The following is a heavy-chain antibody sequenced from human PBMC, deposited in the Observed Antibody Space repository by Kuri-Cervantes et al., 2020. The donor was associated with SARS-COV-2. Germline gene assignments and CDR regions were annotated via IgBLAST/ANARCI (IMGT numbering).Heavy chain of an antibody. D-gene: IGHD3-22*01. CDR3: AKDSGYYDSSGYYRY. J-gene: IGHJ4*02. CDR2: ISYDGSNK. V-gene: IGHV3-30*18. Sequence: GGSLRLSCAASGFTFSSYGMHWVRQAPGKGLEWVAVISYDGSNKYYADSVKGRFTISRDNSKNTLYLQMNSLGAEDTAAYYCAKDSGYYDSSGYYRYWGQGTLVTVSS. CDR1: GFTFSSYG.